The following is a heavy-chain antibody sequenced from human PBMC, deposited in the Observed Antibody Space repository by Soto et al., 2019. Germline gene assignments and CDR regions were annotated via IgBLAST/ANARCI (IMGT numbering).Heavy chain of an antibody. D-gene: IGHD3-10*01. CDR2: ISGSGGST. V-gene: IGHV3-23*01. CDR3: AKDRRRYYGSGSSPFDY. CDR1: GFTFSSYA. Sequence: PGGSLILSCAASGFTFSSYAMSWVRQAPGKGLEWVSAISGSGGSTYYADSVKGRFTISRDNSKNTLYLQMNSLRAEDTAVYYCAKDRRRYYGSGSSPFDYWGQGTLVTVSS. J-gene: IGHJ4*02.